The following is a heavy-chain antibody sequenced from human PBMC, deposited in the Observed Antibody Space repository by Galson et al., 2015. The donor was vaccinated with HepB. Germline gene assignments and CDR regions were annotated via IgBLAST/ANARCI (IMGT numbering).Heavy chain of an antibody. J-gene: IGHJ4*02. CDR1: GFTFSSYW. CDR2: IKQDGSEK. D-gene: IGHD2-2*01. V-gene: IGHV3-7*01. Sequence: SLRLSCAASGFTFSSYWMSWVRQAPGKGLEWVANIKQDGSEKYYVDSVKGRFTISRDNAKNSLYLQMNSLRAEDTAVYYCARGNYCSSTSCYWVYYFDYWGQGTLVTVSS. CDR3: ARGNYCSSTSCYWVYYFDY.